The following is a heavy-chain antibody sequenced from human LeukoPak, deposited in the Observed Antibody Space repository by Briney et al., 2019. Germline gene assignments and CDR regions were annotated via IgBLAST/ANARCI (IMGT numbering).Heavy chain of an antibody. V-gene: IGHV4-30-4*08. J-gene: IGHJ5*02. D-gene: IGHD1-1*01. CDR3: ARAEAGTTGPYWFDP. CDR2: INHSGST. Sequence: PSQTLSLTCTVSGGSISSGDYYWSWIRQPPGKGLEWIGEINHSGSTNYNPSLKSRVTISVDTSKNQFSLKLSSVTAADTAVYYCARAEAGTTGPYWFDPWGQGTLVTVSS. CDR1: GGSISSGDYY.